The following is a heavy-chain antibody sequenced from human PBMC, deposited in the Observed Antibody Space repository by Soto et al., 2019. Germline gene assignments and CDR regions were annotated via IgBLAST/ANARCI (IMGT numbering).Heavy chain of an antibody. CDR2: INHSGST. D-gene: IGHD3-22*01. Sequence: SETLSLTCAVYGGSFSGYYWSWIRQPPGKGLEWIGEINHSGSTNYNPSLKSRVTISVDTSKNQFSLKLSSVTAADTAVYYYARGYDSTSDYWGQGTLVTVSS. J-gene: IGHJ4*02. CDR3: ARGYDSTSDY. V-gene: IGHV4-34*01. CDR1: GGSFSGYY.